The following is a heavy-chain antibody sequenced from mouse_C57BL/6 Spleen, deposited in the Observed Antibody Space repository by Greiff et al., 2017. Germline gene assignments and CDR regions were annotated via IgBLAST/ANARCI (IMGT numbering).Heavy chain of an antibody. Sequence: VKLVESGPGLVAPSQSLSITCTVSGFSLTSYGVHWVRQPPGKGLEWLVVIWSDGSTTSNSALKSRLSISKDNAKSQVILKMNSLQTDDTAMYYCARTEDYYGSSYDWYFDVWGTGTTVTVSS. J-gene: IGHJ1*03. D-gene: IGHD1-1*01. CDR3: ARTEDYYGSSYDWYFDV. CDR2: IWSDGST. V-gene: IGHV2-6*03. CDR1: GFSLTSYG.